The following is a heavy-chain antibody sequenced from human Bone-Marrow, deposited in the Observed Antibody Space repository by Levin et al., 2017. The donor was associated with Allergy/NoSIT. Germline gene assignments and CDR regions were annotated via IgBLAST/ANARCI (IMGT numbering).Heavy chain of an antibody. CDR1: GGSISSSSHY. Sequence: SETLSLTCTVSGGSISSSSHYWAWIRQPPGKGLEWIGNIHYSGTTYYNLSLKGRVTMSLDTSKHQFSLKLDSATAADPAVYFCARLSSSSYRGRTLSYYAIDVWGQGTTVTVSS. V-gene: IGHV4-39*01. J-gene: IGHJ6*02. CDR2: IHYSGTT. D-gene: IGHD6-13*01. CDR3: ARLSSSSYRGRTLSYYAIDV.